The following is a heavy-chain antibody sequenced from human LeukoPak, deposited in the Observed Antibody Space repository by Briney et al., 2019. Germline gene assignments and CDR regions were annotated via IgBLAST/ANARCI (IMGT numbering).Heavy chain of an antibody. CDR3: TRVGYIDEGIDY. CDR1: GFTFTNYA. Sequence: GGSLRLSCAASGFTFTNYAMSWVRQAPGKGLEWVSSISDAGDSTLHADSVKGRFTISRDNSKNTLYLQMNSLRAEDTAIYYCTRVGYIDEGIDYWGQGTLVTVSS. J-gene: IGHJ4*02. D-gene: IGHD5-24*01. CDR2: ISDAGDST. V-gene: IGHV3-23*01.